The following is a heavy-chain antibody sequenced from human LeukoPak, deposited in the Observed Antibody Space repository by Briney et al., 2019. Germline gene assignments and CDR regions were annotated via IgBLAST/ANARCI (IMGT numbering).Heavy chain of an antibody. J-gene: IGHJ4*02. CDR3: AKDHYDFWSGYYDHYFDY. V-gene: IGHV3-30*02. CDR2: IRYDGSNK. CDR1: GFTFSSYG. Sequence: PGGSLRLSCAASGFTFSSYGMHWVRQAPGKGLEWVAFIRYDGSNKYYADSVKGRFTISRDNSKNTLYLQMNSLRAEDTAVYYCAKDHYDFWSGYYDHYFDYWGQGTLVTVSS. D-gene: IGHD3-3*01.